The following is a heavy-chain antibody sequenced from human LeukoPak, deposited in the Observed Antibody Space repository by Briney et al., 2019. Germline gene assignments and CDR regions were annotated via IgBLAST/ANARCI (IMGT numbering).Heavy chain of an antibody. Sequence: ASVKVYCKASGYTFTSYDINWVRQATGQGLEWMGWMNPNSGNTGYAQNFQGRVTMTRNTSITTAYMELSSLISEDTAVYYCARGPLGEVGIVRMDVWGQGTTVTVSS. CDR1: GYTFTSYD. CDR3: ARGPLGEVGIVRMDV. D-gene: IGHD1-26*01. CDR2: MNPNSGNT. V-gene: IGHV1-8*01. J-gene: IGHJ6*02.